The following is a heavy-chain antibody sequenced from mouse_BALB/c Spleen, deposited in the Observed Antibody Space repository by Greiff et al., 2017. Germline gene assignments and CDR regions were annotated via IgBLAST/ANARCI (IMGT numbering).Heavy chain of an antibody. CDR2: ISYSGST. Sequence: EVKLEESGPSLVKPSQTLSLTCSVTGDSITSGYWNWIRKFPGNKLEYMGYISYSGSTYYNPSLKSRISITRDTSKNQYYLQLNSVTTEDTATYYCARGYYGSRRAWFAYWGQGTLVTVSA. CDR3: ARGYYGSRRAWFAY. CDR1: GDSITSGY. D-gene: IGHD1-1*01. J-gene: IGHJ3*01. V-gene: IGHV3-8*02.